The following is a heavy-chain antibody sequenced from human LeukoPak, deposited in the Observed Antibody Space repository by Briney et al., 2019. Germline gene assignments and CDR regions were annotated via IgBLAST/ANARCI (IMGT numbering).Heavy chain of an antibody. Sequence: AGGSLRLSCAASGFTFSSYGMSWVRQAPGKGLEWVSAISGSGGSTYYADSVKGRFTISRDNSKNTLYLQMNSLRAEDTAVYYCAKGPGRDGYNSVYFDYWGQGTLVTVSS. J-gene: IGHJ4*02. CDR2: ISGSGGST. CDR3: AKGPGRDGYNSVYFDY. D-gene: IGHD5-24*01. V-gene: IGHV3-23*01. CDR1: GFTFSSYG.